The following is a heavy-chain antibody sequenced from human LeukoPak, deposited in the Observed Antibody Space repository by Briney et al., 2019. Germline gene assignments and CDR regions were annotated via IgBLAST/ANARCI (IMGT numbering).Heavy chain of an antibody. CDR3: ARDSRADCSGGSCDDAFDI. Sequence: GGSLRLSCAASGFTFSSYSMNWVRQAPGKGLEWVSSISSSSSYIYYADSVKGRFTISRNNAKNSLYLQMNSLRAEDTAVYYCARDSRADCSGGSCDDAFDIWGQGTMVTVSS. J-gene: IGHJ3*02. V-gene: IGHV3-21*01. D-gene: IGHD2-15*01. CDR2: ISSSSSYI. CDR1: GFTFSSYS.